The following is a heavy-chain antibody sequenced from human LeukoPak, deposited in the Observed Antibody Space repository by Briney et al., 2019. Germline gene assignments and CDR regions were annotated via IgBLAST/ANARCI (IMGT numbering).Heavy chain of an antibody. CDR3: ARRSSGWYVFLDY. CDR1: GGSFSGYY. CDR2: IYYSGST. J-gene: IGHJ4*02. V-gene: IGHV4-34*01. D-gene: IGHD6-19*01. Sequence: PSETLSLTCAVYGGSFSGYYWSWIRQPPGEGLEWIGSIYYSGSTYYNPSLKSRVTISVDTSKNQFSLKLSSVTAADTAVYYCARRSSGWYVFLDYWGQGTLVTVSS.